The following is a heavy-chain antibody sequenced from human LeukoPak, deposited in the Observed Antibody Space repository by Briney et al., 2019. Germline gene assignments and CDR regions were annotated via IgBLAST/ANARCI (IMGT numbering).Heavy chain of an antibody. D-gene: IGHD2-8*02. CDR1: GGSISSSSYY. Sequence: SETLSLTCTVSGGSISSSSYYWGWIRQPPGKGLEWIGSIYYSGSTYYNPSLKSRVTISVDTSKNQFSLKLSSVTAADTAVYYCARARLSTGAFDIWGQGTMVTVSS. CDR2: IYYSGST. V-gene: IGHV4-39*07. J-gene: IGHJ3*02. CDR3: ARARLSTGAFDI.